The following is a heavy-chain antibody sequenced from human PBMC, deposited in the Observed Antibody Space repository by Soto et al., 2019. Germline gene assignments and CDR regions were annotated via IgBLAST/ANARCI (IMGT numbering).Heavy chain of an antibody. J-gene: IGHJ4*02. CDR2: IYYSGRT. CDR3: ASHYYGSGTFDY. V-gene: IGHV4-39*01. CDR1: GGSISSSSYY. D-gene: IGHD3-10*01. Sequence: QLQLQESGPGLVKPSETLSLTCTVSGGSISSSSYYWGWIRQPPGKGLEWIGSIYYSGRTYYNPSLKSRVTIPVDTSKNQFSLRLSSVTAADTAVYYCASHYYGSGTFDYWGQGTLVTVSS.